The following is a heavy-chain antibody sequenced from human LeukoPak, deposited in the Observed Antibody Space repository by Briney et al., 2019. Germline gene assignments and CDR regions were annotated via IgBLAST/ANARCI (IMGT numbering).Heavy chain of an antibody. CDR2: INPNSGGT. Sequence: ASVKVSCKASGYTFSSFYMHWVRQAPGQGLEWMGWINPNSGGTNYAQKFQGRVTMTRDTSISTAYMELSRLRSDDTAVYYCARALGATGALYYYYGMDVWGQGTTVTVSS. D-gene: IGHD1-26*01. CDR3: ARALGATGALYYYYGMDV. J-gene: IGHJ6*02. CDR1: GYTFSSFY. V-gene: IGHV1-2*02.